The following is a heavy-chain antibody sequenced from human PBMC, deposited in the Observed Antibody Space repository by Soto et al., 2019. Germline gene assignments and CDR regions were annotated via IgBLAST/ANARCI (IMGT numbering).Heavy chain of an antibody. CDR3: ARGQRFSDCFDP. Sequence: KTSETLSLTCSVSGGTISAYYWTWLRQPAGKGLEWIGRIYSSGNNKYNPSPQSRVTISLATSNNKFYLRLSSVMAADTAVYYCARGQRFSDCFDPWGQGTLVTVSS. V-gene: IGHV4-4*07. CDR1: GGTISAYY. J-gene: IGHJ5*02. D-gene: IGHD3-3*01. CDR2: IYSSGNN.